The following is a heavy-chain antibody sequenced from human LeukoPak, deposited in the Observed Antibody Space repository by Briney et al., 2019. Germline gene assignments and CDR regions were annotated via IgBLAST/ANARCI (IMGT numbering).Heavy chain of an antibody. V-gene: IGHV3-48*01. CDR1: GFNLGTYS. D-gene: IGHD3-22*01. J-gene: IGHJ3*02. CDR3: ARIFDSSGYPDDAFDI. CDR2: ISSSGSTM. Sequence: GGSLRLSCAASGFNLGTYSMNWVRQAPGKGLEWVSYISSSGSTMYYADSVKGRFTISRDNAKNSLYLQMNSLRADDTAVFYCARIFDSSGYPDDAFDIWGQGTMVTVSS.